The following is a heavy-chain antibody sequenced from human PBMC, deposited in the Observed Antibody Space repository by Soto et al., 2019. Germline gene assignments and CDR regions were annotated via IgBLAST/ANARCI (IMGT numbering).Heavy chain of an antibody. J-gene: IGHJ5*02. D-gene: IGHD3-9*01. Sequence: SETLSLTCTVSGGSISNSSYLWGWIRQPPGKGLQWIGHLCYSGNTNYNPSLKSRLTISGDTSKNQFSLNLSSVTAADTAVYYCAREMGTWLLNAVLDPWGLGTLVTVSS. CDR1: GGSISNSSYL. CDR2: LCYSGNT. CDR3: AREMGTWLLNAVLDP. V-gene: IGHV4-61*05.